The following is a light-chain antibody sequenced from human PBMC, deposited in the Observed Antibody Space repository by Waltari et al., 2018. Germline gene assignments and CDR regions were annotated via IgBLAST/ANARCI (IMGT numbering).Light chain of an antibody. CDR3: HVWDASRDHVV. V-gene: IGLV3-21*02. Sequence: SYVLTQPPSVSVAPGETARITCEGNKIERKNVHLYHQKPGQAPVLVVYDDTDRPSGIPARFSGSNSGDTATLTISRVEAGDEADYYCHVWDASRDHVVFGGGTKLTVL. CDR2: DDT. CDR1: KIERKN. J-gene: IGLJ2*01.